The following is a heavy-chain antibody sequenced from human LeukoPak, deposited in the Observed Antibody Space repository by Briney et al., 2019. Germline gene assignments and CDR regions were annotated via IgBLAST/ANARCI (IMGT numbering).Heavy chain of an antibody. CDR1: GGSISSYY. D-gene: IGHD6-19*01. V-gene: IGHV4-59*01. Sequence: SETLSLTCTVSGGSISSYYWSWIRQPPGKGLEWIGYIYYSGSTNYNPSLKSRVTISVDTSKNQFSLKLSSVTAADTAVYYCARRIAVDTLDYWGQGTLVTVSS. CDR3: ARRIAVDTLDY. J-gene: IGHJ4*02. CDR2: IYYSGST.